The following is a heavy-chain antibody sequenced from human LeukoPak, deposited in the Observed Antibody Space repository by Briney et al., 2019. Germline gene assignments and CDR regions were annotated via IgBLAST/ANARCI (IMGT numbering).Heavy chain of an antibody. CDR2: IYYGGST. J-gene: IGHJ3*02. Sequence: PSETLSLTCTVSGGSISNSNNYWGWIRQPPGKGPEWIGSIYYGGSTYYNPFLKRRVTISVDTSKNQFSLKLSSVTVADTAVYYCARHRGYYGSGSYFNMRDALDIWGQGTMVTVSS. V-gene: IGHV4-39*01. CDR3: ARHRGYYGSGSYFNMRDALDI. CDR1: GGSISNSNNY. D-gene: IGHD3-10*01.